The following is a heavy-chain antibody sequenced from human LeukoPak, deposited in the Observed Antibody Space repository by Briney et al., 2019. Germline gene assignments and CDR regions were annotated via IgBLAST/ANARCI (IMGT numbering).Heavy chain of an antibody. D-gene: IGHD3-10*01. CDR1: GGAITGYY. CDR2: IYYSGST. J-gene: IGHJ3*02. V-gene: IGHV4-59*01. CDR3: ARETGPPRYGSGRQRSFDI. Sequence: SETLSLTCSVSGGAITGYYWSWIRQPPGKGLEWIGYIYYSGSTKYNPSLQSRVTISIDTSKNQFSLRLSSVTAADTAVYYCARETGPPRYGSGRQRSFDIWGQGTMVTVSS.